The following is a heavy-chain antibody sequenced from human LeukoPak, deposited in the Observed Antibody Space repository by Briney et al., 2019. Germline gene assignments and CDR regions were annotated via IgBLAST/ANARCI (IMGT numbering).Heavy chain of an antibody. CDR1: GFTFSSYS. CDR3: ARNRASYGSYYFDY. D-gene: IGHD5-18*01. V-gene: IGHV3-21*01. J-gene: IGHJ4*02. CDR2: ISSSSSYI. Sequence: GGSLRLSCAASGFTFSSYSMNWVRQAPGKGLEWVSSISSSSSYIYYADSVKGRFTISRDNSKNTLYLQMNSLRAEDTAVYYCARNRASYGSYYFDYWGQGTLVTVSS.